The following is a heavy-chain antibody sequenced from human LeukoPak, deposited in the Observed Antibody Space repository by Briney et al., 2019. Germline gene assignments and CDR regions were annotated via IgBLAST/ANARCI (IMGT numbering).Heavy chain of an antibody. V-gene: IGHV4-59*01. J-gene: IGHJ3*02. CDR3: ASGGYSYGKRAFDI. CDR1: GGSISSYY. D-gene: IGHD5-18*01. Sequence: SETLSLTCTVSGGSISSYYWSWIRQPPGKGLEWIGYIYYSGSTNYNPSLKSRVTISVDTSKNQFSLKLSSVTAADTAVSYCASGGYSYGKRAFDIWGQGTVVTVSS. CDR2: IYYSGST.